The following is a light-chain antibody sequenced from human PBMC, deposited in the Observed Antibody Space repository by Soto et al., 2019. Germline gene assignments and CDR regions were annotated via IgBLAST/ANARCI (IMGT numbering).Light chain of an antibody. V-gene: IGKV4-1*01. J-gene: IGKJ1*01. CDR1: QSVLYSSNNKNY. CDR3: HQYYSAPWT. Sequence: DIVMTQSPDSLAVSLGERATINCKSSQSVLYSSNNKNYLAWYQQKPGQPPKRLIYWASTRGSGVPDRFSGSESGTDFTLTISSLQAEDVAVYYCHQYYSAPWTFGQGTKVEIK. CDR2: WAS.